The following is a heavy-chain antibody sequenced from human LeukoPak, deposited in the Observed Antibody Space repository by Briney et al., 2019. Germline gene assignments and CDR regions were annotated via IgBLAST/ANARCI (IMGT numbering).Heavy chain of an antibody. V-gene: IGHV1-18*01. D-gene: IGHD2-8*01. CDR3: AREIRTYGSSWFDP. CDR2: ISAYNGNT. Sequence: ASVKVSCKASGYTFTSYDINWVRQATGQGLEWMGWISAYNGNTNYAQKLQGRVTMTTDTSTSTAYMELRSLRSDDTAVYYCAREIRTYGSSWFDPWGQGTLVTVSS. J-gene: IGHJ5*02. CDR1: GYTFTSYD.